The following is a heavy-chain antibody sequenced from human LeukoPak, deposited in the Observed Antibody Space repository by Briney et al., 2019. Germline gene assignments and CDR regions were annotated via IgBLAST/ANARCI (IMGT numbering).Heavy chain of an antibody. Sequence: GASVKVSCKASGYTFTTYGLSWVRQAPGQGLEWLGWISTYDDNIKYAQSLQGRLTLTIDTSTSTVYMELRSLTSDDTAVYYCARETYSNILTGTDYWGPGTLVTVSS. CDR1: GYTFTTYG. D-gene: IGHD3-9*01. CDR3: ARETYSNILTGTDY. CDR2: ISTYDDNI. V-gene: IGHV1-18*01. J-gene: IGHJ4*02.